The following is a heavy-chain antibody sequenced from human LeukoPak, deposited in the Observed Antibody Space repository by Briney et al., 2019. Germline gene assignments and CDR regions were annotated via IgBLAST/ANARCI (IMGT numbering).Heavy chain of an antibody. J-gene: IGHJ6*03. D-gene: IGHD1-26*01. V-gene: IGHV1-8*01. CDR2: MNPNSGNT. Sequence: GASVKVSCKASGYTFTSYDINWVRQATGQGLEWMGWMNPNSGNTGYAQKFQGRVTITRNTSISTAYMELSSLRSEDTAVYYCARGAERYYYYYMDVWGKGTTVTVSS. CDR3: ARGAERYYYYYMDV. CDR1: GYTFTSYD.